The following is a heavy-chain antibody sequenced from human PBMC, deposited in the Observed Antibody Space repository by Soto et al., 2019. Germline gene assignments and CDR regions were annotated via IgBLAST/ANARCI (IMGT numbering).Heavy chain of an antibody. CDR1: GGTFSSYA. D-gene: IGHD6-19*01. J-gene: IGHJ5*02. Sequence: PVKVSCKASGGTFSSYAISWVRQAPGQGLEWMGGIIPIFGTANYAQKFQGRVTITADKSTSTAYMELSSLRSEDTAVYYCARQWLVRGGFDPWGQGTLVTVSS. CDR2: IIPIFGTA. V-gene: IGHV1-69*06. CDR3: ARQWLVRGGFDP.